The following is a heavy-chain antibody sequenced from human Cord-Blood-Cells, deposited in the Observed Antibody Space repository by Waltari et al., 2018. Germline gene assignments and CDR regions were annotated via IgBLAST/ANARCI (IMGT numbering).Heavy chain of an antibody. D-gene: IGHD6-19*01. V-gene: IGHV3-53*01. CDR3: ARGGYSSGWCLVY. Sequence: EVQLVESGGGLIQPGGSLRLSCAASGFTVSSNYMSWVRQAPGKGREGVSVSYSGGRTYYADSVKGRFTISRDNSKNTLYLQMNSLRAEDTAVYYCARGGYSSGWCLVYWGQGTLVTVSS. CDR2: SYSGGRT. J-gene: IGHJ4*02. CDR1: GFTVSSNY.